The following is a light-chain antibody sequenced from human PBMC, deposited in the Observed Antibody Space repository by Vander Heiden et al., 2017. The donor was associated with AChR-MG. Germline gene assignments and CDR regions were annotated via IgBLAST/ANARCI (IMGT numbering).Light chain of an antibody. CDR1: PDIGKW. Sequence: IQMTQSPTTLSSSVGARVTITSRASPDIGKWLAWYQQKPGKAPPLLLYEASSLESGVPSRFSGSGSGTEFTLTIGGLQPDDFATYYCQEYDGFTRTFGQGTKVEIK. CDR2: EAS. J-gene: IGKJ1*01. V-gene: IGKV1-5*03. CDR3: QEYDGFTRT.